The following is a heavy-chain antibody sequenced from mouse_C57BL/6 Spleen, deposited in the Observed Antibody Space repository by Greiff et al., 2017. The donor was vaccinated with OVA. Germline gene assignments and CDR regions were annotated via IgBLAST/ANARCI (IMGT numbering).Heavy chain of an antibody. D-gene: IGHD1-1*01. CDR1: GYAFTNYL. CDR3: ARWDYYGSHYFDY. J-gene: IGHJ2*01. Sequence: VQLQQSGAELVRPGASVKVSCKASGYAFTNYLIEWVKQRPGQGLEWIGVINPGSGGTNYNEKFKGKATLTADKSSSTAYMQLSSLTSEDSAVYFCARWDYYGSHYFDYWGQGTTRTVSS. CDR2: INPGSGGT. V-gene: IGHV1-54*01.